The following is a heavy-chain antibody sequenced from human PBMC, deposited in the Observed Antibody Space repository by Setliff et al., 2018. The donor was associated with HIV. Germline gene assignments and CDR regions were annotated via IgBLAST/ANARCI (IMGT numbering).Heavy chain of an antibody. Sequence: PGGSLRLSCAASGFTVSGYYMAWVRQAPGKGLEWVSTIYSGGSTYHADAVKVRFTLSRDSSTNTLSRQMNSLRPEDTAGYYCARVRLYNSSLDYWGQGTLVTVSS. V-gene: IGHV3-66*02. J-gene: IGHJ4*02. CDR1: GFTVSGYY. CDR2: IYSGGST. CDR3: ARVRLYNSSLDY. D-gene: IGHD3-10*01.